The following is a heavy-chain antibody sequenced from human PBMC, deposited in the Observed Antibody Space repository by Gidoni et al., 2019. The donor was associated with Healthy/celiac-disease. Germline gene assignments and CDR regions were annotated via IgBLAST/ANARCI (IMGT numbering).Heavy chain of an antibody. CDR3: AKGLTPWGLYYFDY. V-gene: IGHV3-30*18. CDR1: GFPFSSYG. CDR2: ISYDGSNK. J-gene: IGHJ4*02. Sequence: QVQLVESGGGVVQPGRSLRLSCAASGFPFSSYGMHWVRQAPGKGLEWVAVISYDGSNKYYADSVKGRFTISRDNSKNTLYLQMNSLRAEDTAVYYCAKGLTPWGLYYFDYWGQGTLVTVSS. D-gene: IGHD3-16*01.